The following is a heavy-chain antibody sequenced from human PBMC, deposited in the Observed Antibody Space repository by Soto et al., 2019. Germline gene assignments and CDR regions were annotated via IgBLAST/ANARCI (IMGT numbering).Heavy chain of an antibody. CDR3: AAVLEYQLLYFDN. D-gene: IGHD2-2*01. V-gene: IGHV1-69*01. CDR1: GGIFFTHA. J-gene: IGHJ4*02. Sequence: QVQVVQSGAEVKKPGSSVKVSCKTSGGIFFTHAISWVRQAPGQGLEWVGGIIPLFGSPQYAQKFQDRATITADESTSTVYMELTNLRSEDTAVFYCAAVLEYQLLYFDNWGQGALVTVSS. CDR2: IIPLFGSP.